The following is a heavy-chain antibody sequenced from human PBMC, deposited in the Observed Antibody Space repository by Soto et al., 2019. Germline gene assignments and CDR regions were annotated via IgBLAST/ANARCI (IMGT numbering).Heavy chain of an antibody. J-gene: IGHJ4*02. Sequence: KASETLSLTCTVSGGSISSSSYYWGWIRQPPGKGLEWIGSIYYSGSTYYNPSLKSRVTISVDTSKNQFSLKLSSVTAADTAVYYCARHDLGGARHYYGSGSYPDYWGQGTLVTVSS. CDR2: IYYSGST. V-gene: IGHV4-39*01. CDR1: GGSISSSSYY. D-gene: IGHD3-10*01. CDR3: ARHDLGGARHYYGSGSYPDY.